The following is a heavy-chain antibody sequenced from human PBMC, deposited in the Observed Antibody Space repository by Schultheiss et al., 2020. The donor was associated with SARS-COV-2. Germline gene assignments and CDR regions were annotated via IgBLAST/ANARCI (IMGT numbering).Heavy chain of an antibody. CDR3: AGERGSGPDY. D-gene: IGHD1-26*01. J-gene: IGHJ4*02. CDR2: IYHSGST. Sequence: SQTLSLTCTVSGGSISSGDYYWSWIRQPPGKGLEWIGEIYHSGSTNYNPSLKSRVTISVDTSKNQFSLKLSSVTAADTAVYYCAGERGSGPDYWGQGTLVTVSS. CDR1: GGSISSGDYY. V-gene: IGHV4-30-4*01.